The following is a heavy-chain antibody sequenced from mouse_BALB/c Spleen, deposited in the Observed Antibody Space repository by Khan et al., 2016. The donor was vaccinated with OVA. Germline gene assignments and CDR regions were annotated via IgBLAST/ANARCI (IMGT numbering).Heavy chain of an antibody. CDR3: ERRGLYGIFVY. CDR2: IDPSTGYI. CDR1: GYTFTTYW. Sequence: QVRLQQSGAELAKPGASVKMSCKASGYTFTTYWMHWVKKRPGQGLEWIGYIDPSTGYIEYNQKFKDKATLTTDKSSTTAFMQLSSLTSEDSAVYYCERRGLYGIFVYWGQGTLVTVSA. V-gene: IGHV1-7*01. D-gene: IGHD2-1*01. J-gene: IGHJ3*01.